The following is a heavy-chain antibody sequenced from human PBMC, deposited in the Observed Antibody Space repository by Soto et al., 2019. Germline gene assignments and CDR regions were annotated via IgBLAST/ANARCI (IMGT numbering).Heavy chain of an antibody. V-gene: IGHV4-34*01. CDR1: GGSFNSNY. D-gene: IGHD6-19*01. Sequence: LRETLSLTCVVHGGSFNSNYWTWVRQPPGKGLEWIGEINHSGSTNYNASLKSRVTISVDTSKKQFSLSLRSVTAADTAVYYCLSARFDYWGQGTLVTSPQ. J-gene: IGHJ4*02. CDR3: LSARFDY. CDR2: INHSGST.